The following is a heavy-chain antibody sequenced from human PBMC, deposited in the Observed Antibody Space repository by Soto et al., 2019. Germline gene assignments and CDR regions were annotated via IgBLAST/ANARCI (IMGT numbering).Heavy chain of an antibody. J-gene: IGHJ6*02. D-gene: IGHD1-1*01. CDR2: IFYSGTT. Sequence: SETLSLTCTVSGDSISSADYYWSWIRQTPGKGLEWIGHIFYSGTTYYNPSLKSRLTISVDTSKDHFSLRLTSVTAADTAVYYCARDLWVEPELYYYGMDVWGQGTTVTV. CDR3: ARDLWVEPELYYYGMDV. CDR1: GDSISSADYY. V-gene: IGHV4-30-4*01.